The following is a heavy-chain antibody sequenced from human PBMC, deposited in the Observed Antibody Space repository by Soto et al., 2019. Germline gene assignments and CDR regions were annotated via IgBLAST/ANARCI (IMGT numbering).Heavy chain of an antibody. CDR2: IYYSGST. V-gene: IGHV4-59*01. Sequence: SETLSRTCTVSGGSISSYYWSWIRQPPGKGLEWIGYIYYSGSTNYNPSLKSRVTISVDTSKNQFSLKLSSVTAADTAVYYCASDLDYDFWTFDYWGQGTLVTVSS. D-gene: IGHD3-3*01. CDR1: GGSISSYY. CDR3: ASDLDYDFWTFDY. J-gene: IGHJ4*02.